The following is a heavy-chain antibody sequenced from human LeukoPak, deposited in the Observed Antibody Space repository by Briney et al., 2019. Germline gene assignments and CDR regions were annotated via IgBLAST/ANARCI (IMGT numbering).Heavy chain of an antibody. CDR2: IYSGGST. CDR1: GFTVSSNY. J-gene: IGHJ4*02. D-gene: IGHD1/OR15-1a*01. CDR3: AKLRRTTRFHIFPYYFDY. V-gene: IGHV3-53*01. Sequence: GGSLRLSCAASGFTVSSNYMSWVRQAPGKGLEWVSVIYSGGSTYYADSVKGRFTISRDNSKNTLYLQMNSLRAEDTAVYYCAKLRRTTRFHIFPYYFDYWGQGTLVTVSS.